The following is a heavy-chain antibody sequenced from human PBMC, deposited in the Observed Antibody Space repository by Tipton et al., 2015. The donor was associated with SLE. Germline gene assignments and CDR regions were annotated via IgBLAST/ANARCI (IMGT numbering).Heavy chain of an antibody. CDR1: GGSFSAYY. J-gene: IGHJ3*02. Sequence: TLSLTCAVYGGSFSAYYWSWIRQPPGRGLEWIGEINHSGSTNYIPSLKSRVTISVDTSKNQFSLRLTSLTAADTAVYFCAREGYPGSFDIWGQGTMVTVSS. D-gene: IGHD2-15*01. CDR3: AREGYPGSFDI. CDR2: INHSGST. V-gene: IGHV4-34*01.